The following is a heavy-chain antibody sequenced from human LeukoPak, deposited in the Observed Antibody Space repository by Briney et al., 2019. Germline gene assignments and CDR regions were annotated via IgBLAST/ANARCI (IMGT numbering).Heavy chain of an antibody. CDR2: IKQDGSEK. V-gene: IGHV3-7*01. CDR3: ARDDRVHYFGSGTYSWGVDYYGMDV. J-gene: IGHJ6*02. Sequence: GGSLRLSCAASGFTFSNYWMSWVRQAPGKGLEWVANIKQDGSEKYYVDSVKGRFTISRDNAKNSLYLQMNSLRAEGTAVYFCARDDRVHYFGSGTYSWGVDYYGMDVWGQGTTVTVSS. CDR1: GFTFSNYW. D-gene: IGHD3-10*01.